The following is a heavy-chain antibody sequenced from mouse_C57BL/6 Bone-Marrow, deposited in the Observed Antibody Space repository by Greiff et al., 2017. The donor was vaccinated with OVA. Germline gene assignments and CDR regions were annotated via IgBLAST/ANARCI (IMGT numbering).Heavy chain of an antibody. CDR1: GFTFTDYY. CDR3: ARILPRSDY. V-gene: IGHV7-3*01. CDR2: IRNKANGYTT. J-gene: IGHJ4*01. Sequence: EVKLMESGGGLVQPGGSLSLSCAASGFTFTDYYMSWVRQPPGKALEWLGFIRNKANGYTTEYSASVKGRFTISRDNSQSILYLQMNALRAEDSATYYCARILPRSDYWGQGTSVTVSS. D-gene: IGHD2-10*01.